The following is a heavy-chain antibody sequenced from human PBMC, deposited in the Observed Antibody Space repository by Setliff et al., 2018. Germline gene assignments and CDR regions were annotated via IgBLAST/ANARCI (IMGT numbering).Heavy chain of an antibody. CDR3: ARSAGYSSSWYNYYYGMDV. D-gene: IGHD6-13*01. V-gene: IGHV4-38-2*01. CDR2: IYYSGST. Sequence: SETLSLTCAVSDYSISSGYYWGWIRQPPGKGLEWIGGIYYSGSTYYNPSLKSRVTISVDTSKNQFSLKLSSVTAADTAVYYCARSAGYSSSWYNYYYGMDVWGQGTTVTVSS. J-gene: IGHJ6*02. CDR1: DYSISSGYY.